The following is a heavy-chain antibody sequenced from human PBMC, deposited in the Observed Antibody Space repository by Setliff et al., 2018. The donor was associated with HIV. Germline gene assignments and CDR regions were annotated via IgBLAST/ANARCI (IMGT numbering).Heavy chain of an antibody. D-gene: IGHD5-12*01. CDR1: GFTFSSYA. CDR2: ISGGGGST. J-gene: IGHJ4*02. CDR3: AKGARDSGFDREYFDY. V-gene: IGHV3-23*01. Sequence: GGSLRLSCAASGFTFSSYAMNWVRQAPGKGLEWVSAISGGGGSTYYADSVKGRFTISRDNSKNTLYLQMNSLRAEDTALYYCAKGARDSGFDREYFDYWGQGTLVTVSS.